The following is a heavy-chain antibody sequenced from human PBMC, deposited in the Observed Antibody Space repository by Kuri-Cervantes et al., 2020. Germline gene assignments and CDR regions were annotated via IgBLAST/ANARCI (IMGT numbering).Heavy chain of an antibody. CDR2: IYYSGST. CDR1: GGSISSYY. V-gene: IGHV4-59*01. Sequence: SETLSLTCTVSGGSISSYYWSWIRQPPGKGLEWIGYIYYSGSTNYNPSLKSRVTISVDTSKNQFSLKLSSVTAADTAVYYCARHSLAVSSFDYWGQGTLVTVSS. CDR3: ARHSLAVSSFDY. J-gene: IGHJ4*02.